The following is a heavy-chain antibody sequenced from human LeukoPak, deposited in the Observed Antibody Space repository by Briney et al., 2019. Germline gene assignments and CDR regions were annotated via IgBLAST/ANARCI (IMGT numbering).Heavy chain of an antibody. Sequence: SETLSLTCTISGGSISSYYWSWIRQPPGKGLEWIGYIYYSGSTNYNPSLKSRVTISVDTSKNQFSLKLSSVTAADTAVYYCARVRYSSGWYLLAFDYWGQGTLVTVSS. CDR1: GGSISSYY. D-gene: IGHD6-19*01. J-gene: IGHJ4*02. CDR3: ARVRYSSGWYLLAFDY. V-gene: IGHV4-59*01. CDR2: IYYSGST.